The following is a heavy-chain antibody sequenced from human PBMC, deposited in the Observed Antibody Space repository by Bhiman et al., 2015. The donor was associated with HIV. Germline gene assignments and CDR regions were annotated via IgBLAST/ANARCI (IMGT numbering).Heavy chain of an antibody. Sequence: EVQLVESGGGLVQPGGSLRLSCTASGFTFSRYEMNWVRQAPGKGLEWVSYISSSGYTIYYADSVKGRFTTSRDNAKNSLYLQMNSLRAEDTAIYYCARSNYLGAFDIWGQGTMVIVSS. D-gene: IGHD1-7*01. CDR2: ISSSGYTI. V-gene: IGHV3-48*03. J-gene: IGHJ3*02. CDR1: GFTFSRYE. CDR3: ARSNYLGAFDI.